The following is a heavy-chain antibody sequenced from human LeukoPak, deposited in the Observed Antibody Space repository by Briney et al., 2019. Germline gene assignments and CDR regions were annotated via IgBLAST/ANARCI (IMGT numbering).Heavy chain of an antibody. V-gene: IGHV3-48*01. CDR3: ARDDDFWSGYLFDY. D-gene: IGHD3-3*01. J-gene: IGHJ4*02. CDR1: GFTFSSYS. CDR2: ISSSSSTI. Sequence: GGSLRLSCAASGFTFSSYSMNWVRQAPGKGLEWVSYISSSSSTIYYADSVKGRFTISRDNAKNSLYLQMNSLRAEDTAVYYCARDDDFWSGYLFDYWAREPWSPSPQ.